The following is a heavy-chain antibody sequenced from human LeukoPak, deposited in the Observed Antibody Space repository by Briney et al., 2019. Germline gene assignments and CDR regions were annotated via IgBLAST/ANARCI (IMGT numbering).Heavy chain of an antibody. J-gene: IGHJ4*02. Sequence: GGSLRLSCAASGFTFDDYALSWFRQAPGKGLEWIGFIRSEGNGATTQYAASVKGRFVISKDDSKTIGYLQMNSLRSEDTAVYYCSRGRVITDYWGQGTLVTVSS. CDR2: IRSEGNGATT. CDR3: SRGRVITDY. V-gene: IGHV3-49*03. D-gene: IGHD2-21*01. CDR1: GFTFDDYA.